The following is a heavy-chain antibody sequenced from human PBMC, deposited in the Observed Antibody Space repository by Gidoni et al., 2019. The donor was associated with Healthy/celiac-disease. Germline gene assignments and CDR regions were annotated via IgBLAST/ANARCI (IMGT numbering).Heavy chain of an antibody. D-gene: IGHD2-15*01. Sequence: QVQLVQSGAEVKKPGASVKVSCKASGYTFTSYAMHWVRQAPGQRPEWMGWIHACNGNTKYSQKFQGRVTSTRDTSAGTAYMELSSLRSEDTAVYYCARGLGGYCSGGSCRNWFDPWGQGTLVTVSS. CDR1: GYTFTSYA. J-gene: IGHJ5*02. V-gene: IGHV1-3*01. CDR2: IHACNGNT. CDR3: ARGLGGYCSGGSCRNWFDP.